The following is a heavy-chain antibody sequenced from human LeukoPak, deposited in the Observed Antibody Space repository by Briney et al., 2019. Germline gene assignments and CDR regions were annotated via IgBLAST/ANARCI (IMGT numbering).Heavy chain of an antibody. D-gene: IGHD3-3*01. J-gene: IGHJ3*02. CDR2: MNPNSGNT. CDR1: GYSFTSYD. CDR3: AREIRFLEWLPGDAFDI. V-gene: IGHV1-8*02. Sequence: ASVKVSCRASGYSFTSYDINWVRQATGQGLEWMGWMNPNSGNTGYAQKFQGRVTMTTDTSTSTAYMELRSLRSDDTAVYYCAREIRFLEWLPGDAFDIWGQGTMVTVSS.